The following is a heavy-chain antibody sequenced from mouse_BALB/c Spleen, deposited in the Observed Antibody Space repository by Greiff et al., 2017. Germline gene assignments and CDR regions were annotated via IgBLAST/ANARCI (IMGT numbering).Heavy chain of an antibody. CDR1: GFTFSSFG. D-gene: IGHD2-4*01. J-gene: IGHJ2*01. V-gene: IGHV5-17*02. Sequence: DVMLVESGGGLVQPGGSRKLSCAASGFTFSSFGMPWVRQAPEKGLEWVAYISSGSSTIYYADTVKGRFNISRDNPKNTLFLQMTSLRSEDTAMYYCARYDYDGYYFDYWGQGTTLTVSS. CDR3: ARYDYDGYYFDY. CDR2: ISSGSSTI.